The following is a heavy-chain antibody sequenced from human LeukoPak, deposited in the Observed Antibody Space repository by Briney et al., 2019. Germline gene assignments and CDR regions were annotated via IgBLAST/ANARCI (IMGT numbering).Heavy chain of an antibody. D-gene: IGHD4-23*01. CDR2: INWNGGST. CDR3: ARDTRGDYGGPGAFDI. J-gene: IGHJ3*02. V-gene: IGHV3-20*01. Sequence: PGGSLRLSCAASGFTFDDYGMSWVRQAPGKGLEWVSGINWNGGSTGYADSVKGQFTISRDNAKNSLYLQMNSLRAEDTALYHCARDTRGDYGGPGAFDIWGQGTMVTVSS. CDR1: GFTFDDYG.